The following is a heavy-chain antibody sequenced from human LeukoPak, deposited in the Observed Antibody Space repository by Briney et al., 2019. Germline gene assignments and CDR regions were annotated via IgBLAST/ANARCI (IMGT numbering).Heavy chain of an antibody. Sequence: GGSLRLSCAASGFTFSSYSMNWVRQAPGKGLEWVSYISSSSSTIYYADSVEGRFTISRDNAKNSLYLQMNSLRAEDTAVYYCARDGPRDFWSADLRADYGMDVWGQGTTVTVSS. CDR3: ARDGPRDFWSADLRADYGMDV. CDR1: GFTFSSYS. CDR2: ISSSSSTI. V-gene: IGHV3-48*01. J-gene: IGHJ6*02. D-gene: IGHD3-3*01.